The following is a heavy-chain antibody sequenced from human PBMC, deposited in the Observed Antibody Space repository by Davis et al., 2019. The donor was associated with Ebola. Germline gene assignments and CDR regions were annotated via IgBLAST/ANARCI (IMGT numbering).Heavy chain of an antibody. J-gene: IGHJ4*02. CDR1: GYTFTTYD. CDR2: VNAGNGDT. V-gene: IGHV1-3*01. CDR3: ARDLGLTVTTGDY. D-gene: IGHD1-1*01. Sequence: ASVKVSCKASGYTFTTYDINWVRQAPGQWLEWMGWVNAGNGDTKYSQKFQGRVTITRDTPASTAYMELSSLRTEDTAVYYCARDLGLTVTTGDYWGQGTLVTVSS.